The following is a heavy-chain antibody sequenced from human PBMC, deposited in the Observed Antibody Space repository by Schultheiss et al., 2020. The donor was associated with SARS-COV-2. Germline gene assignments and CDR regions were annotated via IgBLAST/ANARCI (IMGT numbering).Heavy chain of an antibody. CDR2: ISSSSSYI. J-gene: IGHJ4*02. CDR1: GFTFSSYA. V-gene: IGHV3-21*01. CDR3: ARWSASTSYAYDC. D-gene: IGHD3-16*01. Sequence: GGSLRLSCAASGFTFSSYAMHWVRQAPGKGLEWVSSISSSSSYIYYADSVKGRFTISRDNAKNSLYLQMNSLRVEDTAIYYCARWSASTSYAYDCWGQGTLVTVSS.